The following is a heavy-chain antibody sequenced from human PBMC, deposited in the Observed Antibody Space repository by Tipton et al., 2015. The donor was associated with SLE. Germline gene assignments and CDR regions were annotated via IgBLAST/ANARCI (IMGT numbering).Heavy chain of an antibody. V-gene: IGHV3-30*04. D-gene: IGHD2-15*01. CDR1: GFTFSSYA. J-gene: IGHJ4*01. CDR2: ISYDGSNK. Sequence: SLRLSCAASGFTFSSYAMHWVRQAPGKGLEWVAVISYDGSNKYYADSVKGRFTISRDNSKNTLYLQMNSLRAEDTAVYYCARDRGTSWWYLDYWGHGTLVTVSS. CDR3: ARDRGTSWWYLDY.